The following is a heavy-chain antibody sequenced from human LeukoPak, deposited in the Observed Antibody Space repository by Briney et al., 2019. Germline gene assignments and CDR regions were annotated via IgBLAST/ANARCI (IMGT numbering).Heavy chain of an antibody. V-gene: IGHV4-39*07. D-gene: IGHD3-22*01. CDR3: ARGSIAYPGEEYYYDSSGYYPFDY. CDR1: GGSISSSSYY. Sequence: SSETLSLTCTVSGGSISSSSYYWSWIRQPPGKGLEWIGEINHSGSTNYNPSLKSRVTISVDTSKNQFSLKLSSVTAADTAVYYCARGSIAYPGEEYYYDSSGYYPFDYWGQGTLVTVSS. CDR2: INHSGST. J-gene: IGHJ4*02.